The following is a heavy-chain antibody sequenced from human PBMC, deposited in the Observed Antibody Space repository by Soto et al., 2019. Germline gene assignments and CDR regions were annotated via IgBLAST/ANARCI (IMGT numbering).Heavy chain of an antibody. CDR2: ISYSGST. CDR1: GASVSSGNYY. CDR3: ARGSGRYYAY. V-gene: IGHV4-61*01. J-gene: IGHJ4*02. Sequence: QVQLQESGPGLVKPSETLSLTCTVSGASVSSGNYYWSWIRQPPGKGLECIGYISYSGSTNYNPSLKSRVTISIAPSKNQFSLKLSSVTAADTAVYYCARGSGRYYAYWGQGPLVTVSS. D-gene: IGHD1-26*01.